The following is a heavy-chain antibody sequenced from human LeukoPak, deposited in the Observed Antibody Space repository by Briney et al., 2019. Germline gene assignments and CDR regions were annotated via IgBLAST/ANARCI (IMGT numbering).Heavy chain of an antibody. D-gene: IGHD1-26*01. CDR1: GFTFSSLW. J-gene: IGHJ4*02. CDR3: ARLVETLGY. CDR2: INQDGSEK. V-gene: IGHV3-7*05. Sequence: GGSLRLSCAASGFTFSSLWMSWARQAPGKGLEWVANINQDGSEKYYLDSVRGRFTISRDNAKNSLYLQMNSLRPEDTAVYYCARLVETLGYWGQGTLVTVPS.